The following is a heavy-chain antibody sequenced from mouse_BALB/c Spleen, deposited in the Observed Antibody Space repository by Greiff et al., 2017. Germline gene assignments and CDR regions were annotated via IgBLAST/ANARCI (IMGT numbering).Heavy chain of an antibody. V-gene: IGHV1-87*01. D-gene: IGHD1-1*01. CDR2: IYPGDGDT. J-gene: IGHJ2*01. CDR1: GYTFTSYW. CDR3: ARGNYYGRLD. Sequence: SGAELARPGASVKLSCKASGYTFTSYWMQWVKQRPGQGLEWIGAIYPGDGDTRYTQKFKGKATLTADKSSSTAYIQLSSLASEDSAVYYCARGNYYGRLDWGQGTTLTVSS.